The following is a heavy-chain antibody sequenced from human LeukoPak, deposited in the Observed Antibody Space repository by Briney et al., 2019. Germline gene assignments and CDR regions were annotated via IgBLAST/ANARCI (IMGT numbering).Heavy chain of an antibody. V-gene: IGHV4-59*01. Sequence: SETLSLTCTVSGGSISSYYWSWIRQPPGKGLEWIGYIYYSGSTNYNPSLKSRVTISVDTSKNQFSLKLSSVTAADTAVYYCATGRLSYNWFDPWGQGTLVTVSS. CDR1: GGSISSYY. D-gene: IGHD6-25*01. J-gene: IGHJ5*02. CDR2: IYYSGST. CDR3: ATGRLSYNWFDP.